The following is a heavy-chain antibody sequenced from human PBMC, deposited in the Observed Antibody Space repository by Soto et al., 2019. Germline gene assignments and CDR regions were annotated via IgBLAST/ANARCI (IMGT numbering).Heavy chain of an antibody. Sequence: SETLSLTCTVSGGSISSYYWSWIRQPPGKGLEWIGYIYYSGSTNYNPSLKSRVTISVDTSKNQFSLKLSSVTAADTAVYYCARYASRTTVTTKGNYFDYWGQGTLVTVSS. CDR3: ARYASRTTVTTKGNYFDY. CDR2: IYYSGST. V-gene: IGHV4-59*01. D-gene: IGHD4-17*01. CDR1: GGSISSYY. J-gene: IGHJ4*02.